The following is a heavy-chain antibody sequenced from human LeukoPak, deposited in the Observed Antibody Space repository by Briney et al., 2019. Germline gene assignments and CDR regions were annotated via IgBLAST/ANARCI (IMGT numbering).Heavy chain of an antibody. V-gene: IGHV3-23*01. J-gene: IGHJ3*02. CDR2: ISGSGGST. Sequence: GGSLRLSCAASGYTFSSYAMSWVRQAPGKGLEWVSAISGSGGSTYYADSVKGRFTISRDNSKNTLYLQMNSLRAEDTAVYYCATPPTLGYCSSTSCYTEGDAFDIWGQGTMVTVSS. CDR3: ATPPTLGYCSSTSCYTEGDAFDI. CDR1: GYTFSSYA. D-gene: IGHD2-2*02.